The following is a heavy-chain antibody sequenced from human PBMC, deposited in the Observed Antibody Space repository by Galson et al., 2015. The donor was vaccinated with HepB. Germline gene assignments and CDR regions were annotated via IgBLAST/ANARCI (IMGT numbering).Heavy chain of an antibody. D-gene: IGHD3-22*01. CDR1: GDSVSSNSAA. CDR3: ARDGPQPDYYDSSGYGDAFEI. V-gene: IGHV6-1*01. J-gene: IGHJ3*02. CDR2: TYYRSKWYN. Sequence: CAISGDSVSSNSAAWNWIRQSPSRGLEWLGRTYYRSKWYNDYAVSVKSRITINPDTSKNQFSLQLNSVTPEDTAVYYCARDGPQPDYYDSSGYGDAFEIWGQGTMVTVSS.